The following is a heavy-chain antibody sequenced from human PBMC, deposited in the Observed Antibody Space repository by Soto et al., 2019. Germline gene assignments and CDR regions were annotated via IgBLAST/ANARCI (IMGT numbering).Heavy chain of an antibody. V-gene: IGHV1-69*13. J-gene: IGHJ6*02. CDR3: ARDRDYDSVQHYYFGMDV. CDR1: GGTFSSYA. CDR2: IIPIFGTA. D-gene: IGHD3-9*01. Sequence: SVKVSCKASGGTFSSYAISWVRQAPGQGLEWMGGIIPIFGTANYAPKFQGRVTITADESTSTAYMELSSLRSEDTAVYYCARDRDYDSVQHYYFGMDVWGQGTTVTVSS.